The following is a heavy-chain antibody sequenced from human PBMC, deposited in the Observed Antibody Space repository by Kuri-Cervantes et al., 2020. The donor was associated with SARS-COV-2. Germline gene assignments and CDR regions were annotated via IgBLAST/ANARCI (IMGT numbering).Heavy chain of an antibody. CDR2: IKQDGSEK. CDR3: ARDLDGYYYARSGYYFGRAPPKHWHFDL. D-gene: IGHD3-22*01. Sequence: GGSLRLSCAASGFTFSNYWMSWVRQSPGKGLEWVANIKQDGSEKYYVDSVKGRFIISRDNAKNPLYLQMNSLRAEDTAVYYCARDLDGYYYARSGYYFGRAPPKHWHFDLWGRGTLVTVSS. J-gene: IGHJ2*01. V-gene: IGHV3-7*04. CDR1: GFTFSNYW.